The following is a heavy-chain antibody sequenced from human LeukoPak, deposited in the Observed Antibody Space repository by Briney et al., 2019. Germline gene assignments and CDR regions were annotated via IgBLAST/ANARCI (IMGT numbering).Heavy chain of an antibody. J-gene: IGHJ4*02. CDR3: ARELGPKEAGIAAAGTNPSCPC. CDR2: MSSDGSNK. CDR1: GFTFSTYG. D-gene: IGHD6-13*01. Sequence: GRTLRLSCAASGFTFSTYGMHWVREAPGKGLEWVAVMSSDGSNKYYADSVKTRFTISRDNSENTLYLQMNSLRAEDTAVYYCARELGPKEAGIAAAGTNPSCPCWGQGTLVTVSS. V-gene: IGHV3-30*03.